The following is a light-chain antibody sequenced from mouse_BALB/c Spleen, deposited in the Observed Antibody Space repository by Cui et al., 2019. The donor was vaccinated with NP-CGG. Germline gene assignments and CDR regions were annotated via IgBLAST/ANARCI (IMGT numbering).Light chain of an antibody. V-gene: IGLV1*01. CDR1: TGAVTTSNY. CDR3: ALWYSNHWV. Sequence: QAVVTQESALTTSPGETVTLTCRSSTGAVTTSNYANWVQEKPDHLFTGLIGGTNNRAPVVPARFSGSLIGDKAALTITGAQTEDEAIYFCALWYSNHWVFGRGTKQTVL. CDR2: GTN. J-gene: IGLJ1*01.